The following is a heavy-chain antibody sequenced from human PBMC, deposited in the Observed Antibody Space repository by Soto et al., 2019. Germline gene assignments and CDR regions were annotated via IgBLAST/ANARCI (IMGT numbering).Heavy chain of an antibody. CDR1: GYTFTSYG. V-gene: IGHV1-18*01. CDR2: ISAYNCNT. CDR3: ARANYRGIAVVWFDP. Sequence: QVQLVQSGAEVKKPGASVKVSCKASGYTFTSYGISWVRQAPGQGLEWMGWISAYNCNTNYAQKLQGRVTMTTNTSTSTAYMELRSLRSDDTAVYYCARANYRGIAVVWFDPWGQGTLVTVSS. J-gene: IGHJ5*02. D-gene: IGHD6-19*01.